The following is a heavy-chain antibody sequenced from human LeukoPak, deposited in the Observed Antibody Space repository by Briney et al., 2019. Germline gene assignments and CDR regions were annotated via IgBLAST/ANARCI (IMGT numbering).Heavy chain of an antibody. CDR3: ARSTLVNYYYYMAV. V-gene: IGHV4-4*07. Sequence: SETLSLTCTVSGGSINSYYWSWIRQPAGKGLEWIGRIFTSGSTNYNPSLKSRITMSVDTSKNQFSLRLSSVTAADTAVYYCARSTLVNYYYYMAVWGKGTTVTVSS. CDR1: GGSINSYY. CDR2: IFTSGST. D-gene: IGHD6-6*01. J-gene: IGHJ6*03.